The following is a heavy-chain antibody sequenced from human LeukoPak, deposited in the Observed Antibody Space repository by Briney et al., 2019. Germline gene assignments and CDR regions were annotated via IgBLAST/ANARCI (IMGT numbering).Heavy chain of an antibody. J-gene: IGHJ4*02. CDR2: IYPGDSDT. Sequence: GESLKISCKGSGYSFTSYWIGWVRQMPGKGLEWMGIIYPGDSDTRYSPSFQGQVTISADKSISTAYLQWSSLKASDTAMYYCARRGVTMVRGVKVWGHWGQGTLVTVSS. D-gene: IGHD3-10*01. CDR1: GYSFTSYW. V-gene: IGHV5-51*01. CDR3: ARRGVTMVRGVKVWGH.